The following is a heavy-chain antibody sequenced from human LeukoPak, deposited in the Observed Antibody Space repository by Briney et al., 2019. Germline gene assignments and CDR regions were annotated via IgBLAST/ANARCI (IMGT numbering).Heavy chain of an antibody. D-gene: IGHD1-26*01. CDR3: ASLDSGSYDY. CDR2: IYYSGST. CDR1: GGSISRYY. Sequence: PSETLSLTCTVPGGSISRYYWSWIRQPPGKRLEWIGYIYYSGSTTYNPSFKSRVTISIDTSKNQFSLKVSSVTAADTAVYYCASLDSGSYDYWGQGTLVTVSS. J-gene: IGHJ4*02. V-gene: IGHV4-59*08.